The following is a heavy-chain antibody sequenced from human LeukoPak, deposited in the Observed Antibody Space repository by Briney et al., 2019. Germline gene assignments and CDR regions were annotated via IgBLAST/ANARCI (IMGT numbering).Heavy chain of an antibody. J-gene: IGHJ6*02. Sequence: PGGSLRLSCAASGFSLSAYWMTWVRQAPGKGLEWVANINRDGSQKNHVDSVKGRFTISRDNAENSLFLQMNSLRAEDTAFYYCAKDVGCSGGSCYYSYYGLDVWGQGTTVTVSS. D-gene: IGHD2-15*01. V-gene: IGHV3-7*03. CDR3: AKDVGCSGGSCYYSYYGLDV. CDR1: GFSLSAYW. CDR2: INRDGSQK.